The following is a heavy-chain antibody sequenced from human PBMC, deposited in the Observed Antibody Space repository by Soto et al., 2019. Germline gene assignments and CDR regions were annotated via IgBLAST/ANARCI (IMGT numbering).Heavy chain of an antibody. CDR2: IIPILGIA. CDR1: GGTFSSYT. CDR3: ARGLYCSSTSCSHRGHYYYYGMDV. V-gene: IGHV1-69*02. Sequence: QVQLVQSGAEVKKPGSSVKVSCKASGGTFSSYTISWVRQAPGQGLEWMGRIIPILGIANYAQKFQGRVTITADKSTSPAYMELSSLRSEDTAVYYCARGLYCSSTSCSHRGHYYYYGMDVWGQGTTVTVSS. D-gene: IGHD2-2*01. J-gene: IGHJ6*02.